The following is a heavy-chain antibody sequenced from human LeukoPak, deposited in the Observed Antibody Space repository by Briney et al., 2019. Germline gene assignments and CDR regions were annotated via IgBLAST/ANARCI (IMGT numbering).Heavy chain of an antibody. V-gene: IGHV4-34*01. Sequence: SETLSLTCAVYGGPFSGYYWSWIRQPPGKGLEWIGEINHSGSTNYNPSLKSRVTISVDTSKNQFSLKLSSVTAADTAVYYCARGGYCSGDSCAIDYWGQGTLVTVSS. CDR1: GGPFSGYY. CDR2: INHSGST. CDR3: ARGGYCSGDSCAIDY. J-gene: IGHJ4*02. D-gene: IGHD2-15*01.